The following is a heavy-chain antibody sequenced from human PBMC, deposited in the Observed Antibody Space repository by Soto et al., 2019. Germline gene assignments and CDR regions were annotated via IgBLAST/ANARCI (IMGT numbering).Heavy chain of an antibody. CDR3: ARTPPYSSSWYWYFDY. D-gene: IGHD6-13*01. Sequence: SVKVSCKASGGTFSSYAISWVRQAPGQGLEWMGGIIPIFGTANYAQKFQGRVTITADESTSTAYMELSSLRSEDTAVYYCARTPPYSSSWYWYFDYWGQGTLVTVSS. CDR2: IIPIFGTA. J-gene: IGHJ4*02. V-gene: IGHV1-69*13. CDR1: GGTFSSYA.